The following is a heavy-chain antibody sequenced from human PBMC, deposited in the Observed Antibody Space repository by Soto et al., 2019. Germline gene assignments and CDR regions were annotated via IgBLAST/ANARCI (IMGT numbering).Heavy chain of an antibody. CDR2: INAGNGNT. CDR3: ARAVTVPASCDY. CDR1: GYSFTSYA. V-gene: IGHV1-3*05. Sequence: QVQLVQSGAEEKKPGASVKVSCKASGYSFTSYAMHWVRQAPGQRLEWMGWINAGNGNTKYSQKFQGRVNITRDTSAGKAYKELSSLKSEDTAMYYCARAVTVPASCDYWGQGTLVTVSS. D-gene: IGHD4-4*01. J-gene: IGHJ4*02.